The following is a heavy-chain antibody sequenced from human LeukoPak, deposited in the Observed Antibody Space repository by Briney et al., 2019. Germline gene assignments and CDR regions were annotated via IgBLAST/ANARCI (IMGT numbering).Heavy chain of an antibody. D-gene: IGHD5-12*01. V-gene: IGHV1-2*02. CDR1: GYTFTVYY. CDR3: ARGPWRYSGYDFVPGFDY. J-gene: IGHJ4*02. CDR2: INPNSGGT. Sequence: ASVTVSFKASGYTFTVYYMHWVRQAPGQGLEWMGWINPNSGGTNYAQKFQGRDTMARDTSISTAYMELSRLRSDDTAVYYCARGPWRYSGYDFVPGFDYWGQGTLVTVSS.